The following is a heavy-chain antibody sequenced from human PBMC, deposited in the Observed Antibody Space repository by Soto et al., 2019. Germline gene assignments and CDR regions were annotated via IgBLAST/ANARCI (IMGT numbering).Heavy chain of an antibody. CDR2: ISSSSSYI. Sequence: GGSLRLSCAASGFTFSSYSMNWVRQAPGKGLEWVSSISSSSSYIYYADSVKGRFTISRDNAKNSLYLQMNSLRAEDTAVYYCARDLRDYGAFDIWGQGTMVTVSS. J-gene: IGHJ3*02. CDR1: GFTFSSYS. D-gene: IGHD4-17*01. V-gene: IGHV3-21*01. CDR3: ARDLRDYGAFDI.